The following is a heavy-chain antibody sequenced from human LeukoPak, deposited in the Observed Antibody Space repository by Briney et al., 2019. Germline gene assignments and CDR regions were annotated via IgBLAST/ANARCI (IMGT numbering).Heavy chain of an antibody. J-gene: IGHJ4*02. CDR1: GFTFSDYY. V-gene: IGHV3-11*01. CDR2: ISSSGSTI. CDR3: ARRSVGAPPTFDY. Sequence: GGSLRLSCAASGFTFSDYYMSWIRQAPGKGLEWVSYISSSGSTIYYADSVKGRFTISRDNAKNSLYLQMSSLRAEDTAVYYCARRSVGAPPTFDYWGQGTLVTVSS. D-gene: IGHD1-26*01.